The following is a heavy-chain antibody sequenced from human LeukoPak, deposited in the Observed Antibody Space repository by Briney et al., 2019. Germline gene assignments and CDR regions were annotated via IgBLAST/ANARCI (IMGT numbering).Heavy chain of an antibody. J-gene: IGHJ4*02. CDR1: GFTFSSYW. V-gene: IGHV3-7*04. Sequence: GGSQRLPCAASGFTFSSYWMSWVRQAPGKGLEWVANIKQDGSEKYYVDSVKGRFTISRDNAKNSLYLQMNSLRAEDTAVYYCARGGTYYDILTGYYTAWYFDYWGQGTLVTVSS. D-gene: IGHD3-9*01. CDR3: ARGGTYYDILTGYYTAWYFDY. CDR2: IKQDGSEK.